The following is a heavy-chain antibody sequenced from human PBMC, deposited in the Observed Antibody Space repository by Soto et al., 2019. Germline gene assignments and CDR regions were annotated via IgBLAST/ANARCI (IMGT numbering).Heavy chain of an antibody. V-gene: IGHV3-53*01. Sequence: DVQLVESGGGLIQPGESLRLSCAAFGFTISGKKYVAWVHQAPGKGLEWVSALYDLDGSFYAASVKGRFTTSSDSSKTTVYLQMNDLRPDDTAVYYCATRHEREHAYDVWGQGTTVTVSS. CDR2: LYDLDGS. D-gene: IGHD1-1*01. CDR1: GFTISGKKY. J-gene: IGHJ3*01. CDR3: ATRHEREHAYDV.